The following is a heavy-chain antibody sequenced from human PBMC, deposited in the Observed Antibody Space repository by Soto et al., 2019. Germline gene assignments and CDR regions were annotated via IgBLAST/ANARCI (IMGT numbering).Heavy chain of an antibody. CDR3: ERGRASGSYYLLDY. Sequence: ASVKVSCKASGDTFTTYDINWVRHATGHGLEWMGWINPNSGNIGYAQRFQGRVTMTRDTAIRTAYMEVSSLRSDDTAVYYCERGRASGSYYLLDYWGQGTLVTV. J-gene: IGHJ4*02. CDR2: INPNSGNI. V-gene: IGHV1-8*01. D-gene: IGHD3-10*01. CDR1: GDTFTTYD.